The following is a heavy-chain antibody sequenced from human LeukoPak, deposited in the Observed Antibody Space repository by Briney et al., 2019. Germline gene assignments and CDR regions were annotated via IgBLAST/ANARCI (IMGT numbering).Heavy chain of an antibody. J-gene: IGHJ4*02. V-gene: IGHV1-2*02. Sequence: ASVKVSCKASGYTFTGYYMHWVRQAPGQGLEWWGWINPNSGGTNYAQKFQGRVTMTRDTSISTAYMELSRLRSDDTAVYYCARDPPGAVAGSSGYWGQGTLVTVSS. CDR3: ARDPPGAVAGSSGY. CDR1: GYTFTGYY. CDR2: INPNSGGT. D-gene: IGHD6-19*01.